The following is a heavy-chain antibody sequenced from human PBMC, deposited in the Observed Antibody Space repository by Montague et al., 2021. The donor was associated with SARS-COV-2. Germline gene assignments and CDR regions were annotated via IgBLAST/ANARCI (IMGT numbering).Heavy chain of an antibody. CDR1: GGSISSSNW. J-gene: IGHJ6*02. CDR2: IHHSGST. CDR3: ARESDCSSSSCLSFYYYYGVDV. V-gene: IGHV4-4*02. D-gene: IGHD2-2*01. Sequence: SETLSLTCAVSGGSISSSNWWSWVRQPPGKGLEWIGEIHHSGSTNYNPSLKSRVTMSVDKSKNQFSLRLSSVTAADTAVYFCARESDCSSSSCLSFYYYYGVDVWGQGWTFAVSS.